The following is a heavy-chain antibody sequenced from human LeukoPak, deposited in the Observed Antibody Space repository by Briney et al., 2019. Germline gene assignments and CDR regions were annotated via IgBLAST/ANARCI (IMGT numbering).Heavy chain of an antibody. J-gene: IGHJ2*01. Sequence: QTGGFLRLSCAGSGFTVSSKYMTWVRQAPGKGLELVSLIYASGSTDYADSVKGRFTISRDNSKNTLYLQMNSLRAEDTAVYYCVSYEQQLSSWYFDLWGRGTLVTVSS. CDR3: VSYEQQLSSWYFDL. CDR2: IYASGST. V-gene: IGHV3-53*01. CDR1: GFTVSSKY. D-gene: IGHD6-13*01.